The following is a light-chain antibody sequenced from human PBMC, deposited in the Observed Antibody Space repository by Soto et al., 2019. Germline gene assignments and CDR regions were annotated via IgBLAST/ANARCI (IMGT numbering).Light chain of an antibody. V-gene: IGLV1-44*01. Sequence: QSVLTQPPSASGTPGQRVTISCSGSRSNIGSNAVNWYQQLPETAPKLLIYYNNQRPSGVPDRFSGSKSGTSASLAISGLQSEDEADYYCAAWDDSLNGVVFGGGTKLPVL. CDR2: YNN. J-gene: IGLJ2*01. CDR3: AAWDDSLNGVV. CDR1: RSNIGSNA.